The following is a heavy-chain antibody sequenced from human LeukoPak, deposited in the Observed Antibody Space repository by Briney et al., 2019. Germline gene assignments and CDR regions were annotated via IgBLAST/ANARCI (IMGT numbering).Heavy chain of an antibody. V-gene: IGHV3-33*01. Sequence: PGRSLRLSCAASGFTFSNYGVHWVRQAPGKGLEWVAVIRFDGSTKYYADSVRGRFTISRDNYKNTVYLEMNSLRAEDTAVYYCARAYRRESGYDFVFENWGQGTLVSVSS. J-gene: IGHJ4*02. CDR2: IRFDGSTK. D-gene: IGHD5-12*01. CDR1: GFTFSNYG. CDR3: ARAYRRESGYDFVFEN.